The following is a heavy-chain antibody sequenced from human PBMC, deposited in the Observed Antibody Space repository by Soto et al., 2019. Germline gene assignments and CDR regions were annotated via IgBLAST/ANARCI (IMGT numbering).Heavy chain of an antibody. V-gene: IGHV3-23*01. Sequence: TGGSLRLSCAASGFTFSSYAMSWVRQAPGKGLEWVSAISGSGGSTYYADYVKGRFTIYRDNSKNTLYLQMNSLRAEDTAVYYCAKSDRRRYFDYWGQGTLVTVSS. CDR2: ISGSGGST. CDR3: AKSDRRRYFDY. CDR1: GFTFSSYA. J-gene: IGHJ4*02.